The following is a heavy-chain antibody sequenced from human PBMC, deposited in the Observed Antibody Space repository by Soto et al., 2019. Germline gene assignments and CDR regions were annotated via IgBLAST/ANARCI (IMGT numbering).Heavy chain of an antibody. J-gene: IGHJ4*02. D-gene: IGHD3-3*01. Sequence: VGSLRLACASSGFTFSSYSMNWVRQAPGKGLEWISYITNGGTTIYYADSVKGRFTISRDNAKNSLYLHMDSLRDDDTAVYYCATPVVRFLEWTTDYWGQGTLVPVS. CDR1: GFTFSSYS. V-gene: IGHV3-48*02. CDR3: ATPVVRFLEWTTDY. CDR2: ITNGGTTI.